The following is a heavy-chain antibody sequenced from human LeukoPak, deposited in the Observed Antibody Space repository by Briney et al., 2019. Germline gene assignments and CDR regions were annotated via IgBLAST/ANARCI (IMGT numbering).Heavy chain of an antibody. CDR3: ALHSSSALFDY. Sequence: SETLSLTCAVYGGSFSGYYWSWIRQPPGKGLEWIGEINHSGSINYNPSLKSRVTISVDTSKNQFSLKLSSVTAADTAVYYCALHSSSALFDYWGQGTLVTVSS. CDR2: INHSGSI. V-gene: IGHV4-34*01. CDR1: GGSFSGYY. J-gene: IGHJ4*02. D-gene: IGHD6-6*01.